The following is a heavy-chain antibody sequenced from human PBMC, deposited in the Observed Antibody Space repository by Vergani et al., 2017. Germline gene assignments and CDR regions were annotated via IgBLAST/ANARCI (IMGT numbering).Heavy chain of an antibody. V-gene: IGHV1-69*02. CDR3: ERGGGHEAQDGSA. CDR2: IIPILGIA. J-gene: IGHJ4*02. CDR1: GGTFSSYT. Sequence: QVQLVQSGAEVKKPGSSVKVSCKASGGTFSSYTISWVRQAPGQGLEWMGRIIPILGIANYAQKFQGRVTITADKSTSTAYMELSSLRSEDTAVYYCERGGGHEAQDGSAWGQGTLVTVSS. D-gene: IGHD3-16*01.